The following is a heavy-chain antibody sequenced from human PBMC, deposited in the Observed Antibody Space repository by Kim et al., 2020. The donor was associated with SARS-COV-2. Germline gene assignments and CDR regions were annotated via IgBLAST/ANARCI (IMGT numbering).Heavy chain of an antibody. Sequence: GGSLRLSCAASGFTFSSYWMSWVRQAPGKGLEWVANIKQDGSEKYYVDSVKGRFTISRDNAKNSLYLQMNSLRAEDTAVYYCAREIADSSSWYRTLTTSYYYYYGMDVWGQGTTVTVSS. V-gene: IGHV3-7*03. D-gene: IGHD6-13*01. CDR2: IKQDGSEK. J-gene: IGHJ6*02. CDR3: AREIADSSSWYRTLTTSYYYYYGMDV. CDR1: GFTFSSYW.